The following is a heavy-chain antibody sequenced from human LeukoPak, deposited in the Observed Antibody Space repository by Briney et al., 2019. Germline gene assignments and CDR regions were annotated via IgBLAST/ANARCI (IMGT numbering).Heavy chain of an antibody. CDR2: IASDGSST. Sequence: GSLRLSCAASGFTLSSYWMNWVRQAPGKGLVWVSRIASDGSSTTYADSVKGRFSISGDNAKNTLYLQMNSLRVEDTAVYYCARGRPHGNDYWGQGTLVTVSS. CDR1: GFTLSSYW. V-gene: IGHV3-74*01. J-gene: IGHJ4*02. CDR3: ARGRPHGNDY. D-gene: IGHD4-23*01.